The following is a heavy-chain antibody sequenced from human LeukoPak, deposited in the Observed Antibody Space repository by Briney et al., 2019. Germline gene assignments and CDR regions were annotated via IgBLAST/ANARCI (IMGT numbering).Heavy chain of an antibody. CDR1: GGSISSGGYY. CDR2: IYHSGST. Sequence: SETLSLTCTVSGGSISSGGYYWSWIRQPPGKGLEWIGYIYHSGSTYYNPSLKSRVTISVDTSKNQFSLKLSSVTAADTAVYYCARQYYGSGSPPDYWGQGTLVTVSS. CDR3: ARQYYGSGSPPDY. D-gene: IGHD3-10*01. V-gene: IGHV4-30-2*02. J-gene: IGHJ4*02.